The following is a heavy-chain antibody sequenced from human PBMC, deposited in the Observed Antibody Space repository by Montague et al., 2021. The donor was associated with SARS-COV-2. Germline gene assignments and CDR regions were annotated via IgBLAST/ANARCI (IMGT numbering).Heavy chain of an antibody. Sequence: SETLSLTCTVSGGSISSSSYYWSWIRQPPGKGLEWIGSIYYSGSTYYNPSLKSRVTVSVDTSKNQFSLKLSSVTAADTAVYYCARGGRVGTIVVVIAIPYYFDYWGQGTLVTVSS. CDR2: IYYSGST. J-gene: IGHJ4*02. D-gene: IGHD2-21*01. CDR1: GGSISSSSYY. CDR3: ARGGRVGTIVVVIAIPYYFDY. V-gene: IGHV4-39*01.